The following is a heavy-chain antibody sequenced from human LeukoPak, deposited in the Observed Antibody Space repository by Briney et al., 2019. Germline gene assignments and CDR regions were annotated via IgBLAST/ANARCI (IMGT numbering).Heavy chain of an antibody. D-gene: IGHD3-16*01. J-gene: IGHJ4*02. CDR3: ARGGRLGELFSPDY. CDR1: GYTYTSYG. V-gene: IGHV1-18*04. CDR2: ISTYNGNT. Sequence: VASVKVSCEASGYTYTSYGITWVRQAPGQGREWMGWISTYNGNTNYAQNLQGRVTMTTDTSTSTAYMELRSLRSDDTAVYYCARGGRLGELFSPDYWGQGTLVTVSS.